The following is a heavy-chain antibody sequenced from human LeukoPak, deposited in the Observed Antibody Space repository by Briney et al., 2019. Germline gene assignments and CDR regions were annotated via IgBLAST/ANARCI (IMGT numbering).Heavy chain of an antibody. CDR3: ARSSGTGTFSY. D-gene: IGHD6-25*01. J-gene: IGHJ4*02. Sequence: SETLSHTCTVSGDSIGRSTYYWAWIRQPPGKGLEWIGSVYYGRSPYFNPSLESRATISVDTSKNHFSLKMSSVTAADTAVYYCARSSGTGTFSYWGQGTLVTVSS. V-gene: IGHV4-39*02. CDR2: VYYGRSP. CDR1: GDSIGRSTYY.